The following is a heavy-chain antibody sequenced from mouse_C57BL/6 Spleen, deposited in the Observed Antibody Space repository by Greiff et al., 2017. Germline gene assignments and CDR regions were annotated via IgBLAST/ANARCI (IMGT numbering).Heavy chain of an antibody. D-gene: IGHD2-4*01. J-gene: IGHJ4*01. CDR3: ATTYDYDEYYAMDY. V-gene: IGHV2-6*03. CDR2: IWSDGST. Sequence: QVQLQQSGPGLVAPSQSLSITCTVSGFSLTSYGVHWVRQPPGKGLEWLVVIWSDGSTTYNSALKSRLSISKDNSKSQVFLKMNSLQTDDTAMYYCATTYDYDEYYAMDYWGQGTSVTVSS. CDR1: GFSLTSYG.